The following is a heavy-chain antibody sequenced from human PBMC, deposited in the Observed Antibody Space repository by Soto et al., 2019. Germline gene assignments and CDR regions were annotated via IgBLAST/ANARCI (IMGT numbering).Heavy chain of an antibody. CDR3: ARDILPQWLTSYFFDF. Sequence: QVQLVESGGGVVQPGRSLRLSCAASGFTFSRYSMNWVRQAPGKGLEWVAVISFEGNNKYYAHSVKGRFTISRDDSNNTLYLQMNTLRAEDTAVYYCARDILPQWLTSYFFDFWGQGTLVTVSS. J-gene: IGHJ4*02. CDR1: GFTFSRYS. V-gene: IGHV3-30-3*01. D-gene: IGHD6-19*01. CDR2: ISFEGNNK.